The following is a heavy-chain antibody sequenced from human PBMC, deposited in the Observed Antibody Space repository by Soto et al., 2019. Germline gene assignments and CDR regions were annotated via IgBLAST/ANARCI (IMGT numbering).Heavy chain of an antibody. CDR1: GFTFSDYY. J-gene: IGHJ4*02. CDR3: ARGGYSGYVIH. D-gene: IGHD5-12*01. V-gene: IGHV3-11*01. Sequence: WGSLRLSCAASGFTFSDYYMSGIRQAPEKGLEWVSYISGTGSTTYYTDSVKGRFAISRDNAKNSLYLQMSSLRADDTAVYYCARGGYSGYVIHWGQGILVTVS. CDR2: ISGTGSTT.